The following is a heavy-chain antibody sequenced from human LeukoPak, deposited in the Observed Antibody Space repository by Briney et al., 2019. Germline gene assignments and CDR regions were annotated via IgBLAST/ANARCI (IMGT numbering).Heavy chain of an antibody. D-gene: IGHD2-15*01. CDR3: ARAVGYCSGGSCYYPYGMDV. V-gene: IGHV1-2*04. CDR1: GYTFTGYY. CDR2: INPNSGGT. J-gene: IGHJ6*04. Sequence: ASVKVSCKASGYTFTGYYMHWVRQAPGQGLEWMGWINPNSGGTNYAQKFQGWVTMTRDTSISTAYMGLSRLRSDDTAVYYCARAVGYCSGGSCYYPYGMDVWGKGTTVTVSS.